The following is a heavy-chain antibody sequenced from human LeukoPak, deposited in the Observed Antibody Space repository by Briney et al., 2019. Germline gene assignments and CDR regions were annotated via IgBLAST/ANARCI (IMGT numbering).Heavy chain of an antibody. CDR2: IYYSGST. Sequence: PSETLSLTCTVSGGSISSYYWSLIRQPPGKGLEWIAYIYYSGSTNYNPSLKSRVTISVDTSKNQFSLKLSSVTAADTAVYYCARHPYYYDSSGYYDYWGQGTLVTVSS. J-gene: IGHJ4*02. D-gene: IGHD3-22*01. V-gene: IGHV4-59*08. CDR3: ARHPYYYDSSGYYDY. CDR1: GGSISSYY.